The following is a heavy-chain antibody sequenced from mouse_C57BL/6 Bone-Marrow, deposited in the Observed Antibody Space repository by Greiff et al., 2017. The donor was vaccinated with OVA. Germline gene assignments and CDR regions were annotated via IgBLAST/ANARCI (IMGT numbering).Heavy chain of an antibody. CDR1: GYSITSGYD. D-gene: IGHD1-1*01. J-gene: IGHJ1*03. V-gene: IGHV3-1*01. Sequence: EVMLVESGPGMVKPSQSLSLTCTVTGYSITSGYDWHWIRHFPGNKLEWMGYISYSGSTNYNPSLKSRISITHDTSKNHFFLKLNSVTTEDTATYYCAREDYGSGYWYFDVWGTGTTVTVSS. CDR3: AREDYGSGYWYFDV. CDR2: ISYSGST.